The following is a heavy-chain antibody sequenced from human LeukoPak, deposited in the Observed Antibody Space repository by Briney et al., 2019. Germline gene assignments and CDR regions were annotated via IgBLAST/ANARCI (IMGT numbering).Heavy chain of an antibody. Sequence: PSETLSLTCIVFGGSISSSSYYWGWIRQPPGKGLEWIGSIYYSGSTYYNPSLKSRVTISLDTSKKQFSLKLSSVTAADTAVYYCARHESYKGYFDYWGQGTLVTVSS. CDR3: ARHESYKGYFDY. CDR2: IYYSGST. CDR1: GGSISSSSYY. D-gene: IGHD1-26*01. J-gene: IGHJ4*02. V-gene: IGHV4-39*01.